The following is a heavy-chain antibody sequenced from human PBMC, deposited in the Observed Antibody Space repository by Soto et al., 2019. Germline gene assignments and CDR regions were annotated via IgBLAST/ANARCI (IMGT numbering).Heavy chain of an antibody. CDR2: VYHNGLT. V-gene: IGHV4-4*02. Sequence: SETLSLTCDVSGDSIGSNVWWSWVRQPPGKGLEWIGEVYHNGLTDYNPALRGRATMSADMSKKQFSLRVTSVTDADKAIYYCARDATLPGEADRFDYWGQGAMVTVYS. D-gene: IGHD1-26*01. CDR3: ARDATLPGEADRFDY. J-gene: IGHJ4*02. CDR1: GDSIGSNVW.